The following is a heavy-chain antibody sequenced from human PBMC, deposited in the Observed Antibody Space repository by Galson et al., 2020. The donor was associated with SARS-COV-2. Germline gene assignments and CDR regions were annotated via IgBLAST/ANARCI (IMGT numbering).Heavy chain of an antibody. D-gene: IGHD6-13*01. CDR3: VRDPSRAAADQGAFDC. Sequence: NSGGSLRLSCAASGFTFTYHYMNWVRQAPGKGLEWVSSISGSSNYIFYADSVKGRFTTSRDNAKSSMYLQMDSLRAEDTAVYYCVRDPSRAAADQGAFDCWGPGTMVTVSP. CDR2: ISGSSNYI. J-gene: IGHJ3*01. CDR1: GFTFTYHY. V-gene: IGHV3-21*06.